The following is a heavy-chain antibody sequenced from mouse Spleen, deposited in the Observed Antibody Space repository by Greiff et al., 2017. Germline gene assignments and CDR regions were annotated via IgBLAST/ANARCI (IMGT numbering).Heavy chain of an antibody. V-gene: IGHV5-9-3*01. D-gene: IGHD1-1*01. CDR3: ARRHYYGSSYVGYFDV. CDR1: GFTFSSYA. CDR2: ISSGGSYT. Sequence: EVQLVESGGGLVKLGGSLKLSCAASGFTFSSYAMSWVRQTPEKRLEWVATISSGGSYTYYPDSVKGRFTISRDNAKNTLYLQMSSLRSEDTAMYYCARRHYYGSSYVGYFDVWGAGTSVTVSS. J-gene: IGHJ1*01.